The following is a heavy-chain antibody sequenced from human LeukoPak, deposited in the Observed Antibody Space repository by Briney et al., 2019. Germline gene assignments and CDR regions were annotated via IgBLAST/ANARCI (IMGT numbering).Heavy chain of an antibody. CDR1: GFTFDDYG. CDR2: INWSGTTS. Sequence: GGSLRLSCVASGFTFDDYGMNRVRQAPGKGLEWVSGINWSGTTSASADSVRGRFTISRDNARTSLYLQMNNVRAEDTALYYYARGAVTYYYHYMDVWGKGAAVIVSS. D-gene: IGHD4-17*01. CDR3: ARGAVTYYYHYMDV. J-gene: IGHJ6*03. V-gene: IGHV3-20*04.